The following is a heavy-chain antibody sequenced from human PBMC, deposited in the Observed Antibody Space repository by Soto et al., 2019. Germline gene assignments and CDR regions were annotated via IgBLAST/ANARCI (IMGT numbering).Heavy chain of an antibody. CDR3: ARGGLEPVDY. CDR2: INPEETTT. J-gene: IGHJ4*02. Sequence: EVQLVESGGDLVQPGGSLRLSCAASGFSFSTFWMHWVRQAPGKGLVWVSRINPEETTTTYADSVRGRFTISRDNAKNTLYLQMNSLRADDTAVYSCARGGLEPVDYWGQGTLVAVFS. V-gene: IGHV3-74*01. D-gene: IGHD2-2*01. CDR1: GFSFSTFW.